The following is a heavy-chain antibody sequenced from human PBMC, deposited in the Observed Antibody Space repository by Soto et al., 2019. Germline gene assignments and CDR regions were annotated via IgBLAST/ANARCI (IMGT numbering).Heavy chain of an antibody. J-gene: IGHJ4*02. CDR3: AKDAAYDDAHFDY. Sequence: QVQLVESGGGVVQPGRSLRLSCAASGFTFSNYGMHWVRQAPGKGLEWVAFISYDGSNEYYADSVKGRFTMSRDNSKNTLYLQMNSLRAEDTADTAVYYCAKDAAYDDAHFDYWGQGTLVTVSS. CDR1: GFTFSNYG. D-gene: IGHD4-17*01. CDR2: ISYDGSNE. V-gene: IGHV3-30*18.